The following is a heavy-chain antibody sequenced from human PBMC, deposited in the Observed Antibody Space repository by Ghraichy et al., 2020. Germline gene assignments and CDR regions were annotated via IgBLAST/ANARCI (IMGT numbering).Heavy chain of an antibody. J-gene: IGHJ4*02. CDR2: IYYSGTT. D-gene: IGHD6-6*01. Sequence: SETLSLTCTLSGGSMSSYSWSWIRQPPGKGLEWIGNIYYSGTTNSSPSLKSRVTISVDTSKNQFSLKLSSVTAADTAVYYCARWIPYSSSMFFDYWGQGTLVTVSS. CDR3: ARWIPYSSSMFFDY. V-gene: IGHV4-59*01. CDR1: GGSMSSYS.